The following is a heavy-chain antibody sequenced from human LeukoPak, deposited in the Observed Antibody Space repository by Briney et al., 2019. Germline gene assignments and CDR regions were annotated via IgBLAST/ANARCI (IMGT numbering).Heavy chain of an antibody. CDR2: ISGSGGST. Sequence: GGSLRLSCAASGFTFSSYAMSWVRQAPGKGLEWVSAISGSGGSTYYADSVKGRFTISRDNSKNTLYLQMNSLKAEDTAVYYCAKCFDLDSLEGGLDYWGQGTLVTVSS. D-gene: IGHD3-16*01. J-gene: IGHJ4*02. V-gene: IGHV3-23*01. CDR3: AKCFDLDSLEGGLDY. CDR1: GFTFSSYA.